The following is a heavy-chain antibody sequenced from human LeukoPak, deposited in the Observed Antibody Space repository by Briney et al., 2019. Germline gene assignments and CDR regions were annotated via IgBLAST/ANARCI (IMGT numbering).Heavy chain of an antibody. D-gene: IGHD2-15*01. CDR3: ARATHALRYCSGGSCPCGGVVRCGYGMDV. CDR1: GGSFSGYY. J-gene: IGHJ6*02. CDR2: INHSGST. V-gene: IGHV4-34*01. Sequence: TPSETLSLTCAVYGGSFSGYYWSWIRQPPGKGLEWIGEINHSGSTNYNPSLKSRVTISVDTSKNQFSLKLSSVTAADTAVYYCARATHALRYCSGGSCPCGGVVRCGYGMDVWGQGTTVTVSS.